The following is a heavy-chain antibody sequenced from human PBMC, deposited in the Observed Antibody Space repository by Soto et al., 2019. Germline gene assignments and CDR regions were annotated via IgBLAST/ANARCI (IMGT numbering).Heavy chain of an antibody. D-gene: IGHD5-18*01. CDR3: TRDTDSDTSMLSFDD. V-gene: IGHV1-2*02. Sequence: GXSVQVSCNTSGYTFTNYYKRLVRQAPGQGLEWMGWIYPNTGDTNYAQKFHDRVTMTRDTSFSTAYLELSRLRSDDTAMYYCTRDTDSDTSMLSFDDWGQGTLVTVSS. CDR1: GYTFTNYY. J-gene: IGHJ4*02. CDR2: IYPNTGDT.